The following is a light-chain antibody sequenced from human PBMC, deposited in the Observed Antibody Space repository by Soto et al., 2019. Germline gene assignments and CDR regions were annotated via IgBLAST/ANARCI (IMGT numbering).Light chain of an antibody. V-gene: IGLV1-51*01. CDR3: GTWDSSLSAGV. CDR1: SSNIGINS. Sequence: QSVLTQPPSVSAAPGQKVTISCSGSSSNIGINSVSWYQQLPGTAPKLLIYDNNQRPSGIPDRFSGSKSGTSATLGITGLQTGDEADFYCGTWDSSLSAGVFGGGTKLTVL. J-gene: IGLJ3*02. CDR2: DNN.